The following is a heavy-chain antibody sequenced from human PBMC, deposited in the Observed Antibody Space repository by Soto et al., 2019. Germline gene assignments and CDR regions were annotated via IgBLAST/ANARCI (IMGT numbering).Heavy chain of an antibody. J-gene: IGHJ5*02. CDR3: ARGRYYYDSSGYSKNWFDP. Sequence: SETLSLTCAVYGGSFSGYYWSWIRQPPGKGLEWIGEINHSGSTNYNPSLKSRVTISVDTSKNQFSLKLSSVTAADTAVYYCARGRYYYDSSGYSKNWFDPWGQGTLVTAPQ. V-gene: IGHV4-34*01. CDR2: INHSGST. CDR1: GGSFSGYY. D-gene: IGHD3-22*01.